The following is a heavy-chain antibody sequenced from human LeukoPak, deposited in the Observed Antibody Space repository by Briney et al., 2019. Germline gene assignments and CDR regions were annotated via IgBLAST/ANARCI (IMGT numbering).Heavy chain of an antibody. CDR1: GFTFSKYG. CDR3: ARADNGSGSYAFDI. V-gene: IGHV3-33*08. J-gene: IGHJ3*02. CDR2: IWHGQKKE. D-gene: IGHD3-10*01. Sequence: GTSLRLSCAASGFTFSKYGMHWVRQAPGKGLEWVAVIWHGQKKEYYADSVKGRFTISRDNSKNTLDLQMRSLRAEDTAMYYCARADNGSGSYAFDIWGQGTRVTVSS.